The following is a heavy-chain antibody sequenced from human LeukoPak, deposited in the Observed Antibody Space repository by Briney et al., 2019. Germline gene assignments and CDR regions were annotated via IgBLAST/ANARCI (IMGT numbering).Heavy chain of an antibody. Sequence: GGSLRLSCAASGFTFSSYSMNWIRQAPGKGLEWVSSITSSSSYIYYADSVKGRFTISRDNAKNSLYLQMNSLRAEETAVYYCARCLWDIVVVIPANDYWGQGTLVTVSS. CDR3: ARCLWDIVVVIPANDY. CDR2: ITSSSSYI. V-gene: IGHV3-21*01. CDR1: GFTFSSYS. D-gene: IGHD2-15*01. J-gene: IGHJ4*02.